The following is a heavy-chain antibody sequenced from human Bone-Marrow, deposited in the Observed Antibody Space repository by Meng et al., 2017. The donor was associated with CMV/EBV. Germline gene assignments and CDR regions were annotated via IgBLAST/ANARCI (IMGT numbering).Heavy chain of an antibody. CDR3: AKGSGYYRGGNVMDV. Sequence: GESLKISCAASGFTFSNFAMDWVRQAPGKGLEWVAIIWYDGSNEYYADSVKGRFTISRDKSRNTLYLQMNSLRVEDTAVYYCAKGSGYYRGGNVMDVWGQGTTVTVSS. D-gene: IGHD3-3*01. CDR2: IWYDGSNE. CDR1: GFTFSNFA. J-gene: IGHJ6*02. V-gene: IGHV3-33*08.